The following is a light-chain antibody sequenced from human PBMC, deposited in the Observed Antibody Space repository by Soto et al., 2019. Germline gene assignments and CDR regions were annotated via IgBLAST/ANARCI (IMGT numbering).Light chain of an antibody. CDR1: SSNIGAGYD. CDR3: QSFDSSLSASV. J-gene: IGLJ3*02. Sequence: LTQPPSVSGAPGQRVTISCTGNSSNIGAGYDVHWYQQLPGTAPKLLINGNNNRPSGVPDRFSGSKSGTSASLAITGLQSEDEADYYCQSFDSSLSASVFGGGTKLTVL. CDR2: GNN. V-gene: IGLV1-40*01.